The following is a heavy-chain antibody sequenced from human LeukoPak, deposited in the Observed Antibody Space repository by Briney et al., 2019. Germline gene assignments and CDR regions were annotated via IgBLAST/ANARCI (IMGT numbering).Heavy chain of an antibody. CDR1: GFTFSNYW. Sequence: GGSLRFYCAASGFTFSNYWLSWVRQAPGKGLEWVAHINQDGREDHYMDSVKARFIISRDNAKNSLSLQMDSLRAEDTAVYYCVRDGGVSGYDLPDYWGQGTLGTVSS. CDR3: VRDGGVSGYDLPDY. J-gene: IGHJ4*02. V-gene: IGHV3-7*01. CDR2: INQDGRED. D-gene: IGHD5-12*01.